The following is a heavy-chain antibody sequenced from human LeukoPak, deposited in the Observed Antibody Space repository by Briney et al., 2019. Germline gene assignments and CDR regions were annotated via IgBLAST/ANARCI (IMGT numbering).Heavy chain of an antibody. Sequence: ASVTVSFKASGGTLSCYAISWVRQAPGQGLEWMGGIIPIFGTANYAQKFQGRVTITTDESTSTAYMELSSLRSEDTAVYYCARGGELDAFDIWGQGTMVTVSS. J-gene: IGHJ3*02. D-gene: IGHD3-10*01. V-gene: IGHV1-69*05. CDR1: GGTLSCYA. CDR3: ARGGELDAFDI. CDR2: IIPIFGTA.